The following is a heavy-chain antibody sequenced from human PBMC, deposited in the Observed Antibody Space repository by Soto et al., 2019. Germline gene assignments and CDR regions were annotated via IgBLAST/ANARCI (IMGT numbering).Heavy chain of an antibody. D-gene: IGHD4-17*01. V-gene: IGHV3-30*03. Sequence: GGSLRLSCAASGFTFSSYGMHWVRQAPGKGLEWVAVISYDGSNKHYADSVKGRFTISRDNAKNSLYLQMNSLRAEDTAVYYCARDAPLTTMKAFDIWGQGTMVTVSS. CDR2: ISYDGSNK. CDR1: GFTFSSYG. CDR3: ARDAPLTTMKAFDI. J-gene: IGHJ3*02.